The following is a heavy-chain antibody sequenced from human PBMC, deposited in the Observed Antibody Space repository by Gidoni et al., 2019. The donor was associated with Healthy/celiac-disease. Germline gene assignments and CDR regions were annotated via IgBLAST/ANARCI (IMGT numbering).Heavy chain of an antibody. J-gene: IGHJ5*02. V-gene: IGHV1-3*01. CDR3: ARDKVTIFGVVTENWFDP. D-gene: IGHD3-3*01. CDR2: INAGNGNT. Sequence: QVQLVQSGAEVKKPGASVKVSCKASGYTFTSYAMHWVRQAPGQRLEWMGWINAGNGNTKYSQKFQGRVTITRDTSASTAYMELSSLRSEDTAVYYCARDKVTIFGVVTENWFDPWGQGTLVTVSS. CDR1: GYTFTSYA.